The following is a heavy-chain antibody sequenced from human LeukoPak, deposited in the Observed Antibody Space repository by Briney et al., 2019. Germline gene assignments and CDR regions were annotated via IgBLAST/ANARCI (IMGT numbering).Heavy chain of an antibody. D-gene: IGHD6-19*01. Sequence: SETLSLTCTVSGGSISSYYWSWIRQPAGKRLDWIGRIYTSGSTTYNPSLKRRVTMSVDPSKNQFPLKLSSVTAADTAVYYCARGLTWLVDYWGQGTLVTVSS. CDR2: IYTSGST. CDR3: ARGLTWLVDY. CDR1: GGSISSYY. J-gene: IGHJ4*02. V-gene: IGHV4-4*07.